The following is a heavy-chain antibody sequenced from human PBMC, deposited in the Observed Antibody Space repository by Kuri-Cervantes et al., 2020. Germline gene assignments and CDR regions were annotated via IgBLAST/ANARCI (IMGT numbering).Heavy chain of an antibody. J-gene: IGHJ4*02. D-gene: IGHD1-26*01. V-gene: IGHV1-69*06. CDR1: GGTFSSYA. CDR2: IIPIFGTA. Sequence: SVKVSCKASGGTFSSYAISWVRQAPGQGLEWMGGIIPIFGTANYAQKFQGRVTMTEDTSTDTAYMELSSLRSEDTAVYYCATHSVGATTSWGYFDYWGQGTLVTVSS. CDR3: ATHSVGATTSWGYFDY.